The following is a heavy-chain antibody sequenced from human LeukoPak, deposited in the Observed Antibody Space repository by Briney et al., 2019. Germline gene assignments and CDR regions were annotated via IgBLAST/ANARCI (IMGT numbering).Heavy chain of an antibody. CDR3: AREGGARILYYFHGMDV. CDR2: VSGSGGST. D-gene: IGHD3-10*01. CDR1: GFTFSSYA. Sequence: PGVSLRLSCAASGFTFSSYAMTWVRQAPGKGLEWVSGVSGSGGSTYYADSVKGRFTISRDNSRNTLYLQMNSLRAEDTAVYYCAREGGARILYYFHGMDVWGQGTTVTVSS. J-gene: IGHJ6*02. V-gene: IGHV3-23*01.